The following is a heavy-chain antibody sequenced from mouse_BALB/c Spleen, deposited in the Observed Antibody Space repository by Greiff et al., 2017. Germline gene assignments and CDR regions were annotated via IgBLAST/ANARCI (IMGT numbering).Heavy chain of an antibody. D-gene: IGHD2-1*01. Sequence: EVHLVESGGGLVQPGGSLKLSCAASGFTFSSYGMSWVRQTPDKRLELVATINSNGGSTYYPDSVKGRFTISRDNAKNTLYLQMSSLKSEDTAMYYCARDNGNYDYWGQGTTLTVSS. J-gene: IGHJ2*01. CDR2: INSNGGST. CDR3: ARDNGNYDY. V-gene: IGHV5-6-3*01. CDR1: GFTFSSYG.